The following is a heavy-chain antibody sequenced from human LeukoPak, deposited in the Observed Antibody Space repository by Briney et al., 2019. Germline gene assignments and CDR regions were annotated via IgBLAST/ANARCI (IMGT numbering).Heavy chain of an antibody. CDR2: INPNNGDT. D-gene: IGHD3-22*01. Sequence: ASVTVSCKSSGYTFTGYYMHWLRQAPGQGLDWMGWINPNNGDTKYAQKFQDRLSITIDTSSTTPYIEMSRVTSDDTALYYFACEYKYDRSGANAFDIWGQGTMVTVSS. V-gene: IGHV1-2*02. CDR3: ACEYKYDRSGANAFDI. CDR1: GYTFTGYY. J-gene: IGHJ3*02.